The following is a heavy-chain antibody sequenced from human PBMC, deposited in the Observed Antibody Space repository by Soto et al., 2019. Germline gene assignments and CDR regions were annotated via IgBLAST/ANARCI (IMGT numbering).Heavy chain of an antibody. Sequence: PSETLSLTCTVSGGSISSYYWSWIRQPPGKGLEWIGYIYYSGSTNYNPSLKSRVTISVDTSKNQFSLKLSSVTAADTAVYYCARRHGASFDYWGQGTLVTVPS. CDR1: GGSISSYY. J-gene: IGHJ4*02. CDR3: ARRHGASFDY. V-gene: IGHV4-59*01. D-gene: IGHD4-17*01. CDR2: IYYSGST.